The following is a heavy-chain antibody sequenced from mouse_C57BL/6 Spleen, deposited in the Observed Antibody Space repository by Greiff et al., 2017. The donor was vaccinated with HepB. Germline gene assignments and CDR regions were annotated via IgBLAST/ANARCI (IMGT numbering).Heavy chain of an antibody. V-gene: IGHV3-6*01. Sequence: EVKLLESGPGLVKPSQSLSLTCSVTGYSITSGYYWNWIRQFPGNKLEWMGYISYDGSNNYNPSLKNRISITRDTSKNQFFLKLNSVTTEDTATYYCAREPLGYAMDYWGQGTSVTVSS. J-gene: IGHJ4*01. CDR3: AREPLGYAMDY. CDR1: GYSITSGYY. CDR2: ISYDGSN. D-gene: IGHD1-2*01.